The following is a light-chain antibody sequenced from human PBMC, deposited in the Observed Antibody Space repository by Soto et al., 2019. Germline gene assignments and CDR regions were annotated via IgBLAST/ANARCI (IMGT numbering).Light chain of an antibody. CDR2: AAS. V-gene: IGKV1-16*01. CDR1: EDISTF. Sequence: DIQMTQYPSSLSASVGDSVTITCRATEDISTFLAWFQQKPGKPPKSLIYAASRLQSGVPSRFSGSGSATDFTLAISSLQPEDFGTYYCQHYDGYPQTFGQGTRLEI. CDR3: QHYDGYPQT. J-gene: IGKJ5*01.